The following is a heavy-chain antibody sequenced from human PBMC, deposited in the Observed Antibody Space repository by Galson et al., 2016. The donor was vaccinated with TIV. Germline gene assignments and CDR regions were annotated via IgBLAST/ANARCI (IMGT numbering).Heavy chain of an antibody. J-gene: IGHJ5*02. V-gene: IGHV3-23*01. CDR3: AKKRIAGDGIGNWFDP. D-gene: IGHD6-13*01. CDR2: ISGSGGST. CDR1: GFTFSSYA. Sequence: SLRLSCAASGFTFSSYAMSWVRQPPGKGLEWVSLISGSGGSTYYADSVKGWFTISRDNFKNTLYLQMDSLRAEDTAIYYCAKKRIAGDGIGNWFDPWGQGTLVTVSS.